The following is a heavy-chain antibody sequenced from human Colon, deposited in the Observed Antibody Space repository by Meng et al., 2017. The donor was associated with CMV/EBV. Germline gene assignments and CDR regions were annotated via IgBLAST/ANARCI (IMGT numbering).Heavy chain of an antibody. CDR1: GFTFSSHS. CDR3: AGDGYSTDFTGMDV. J-gene: IGHJ6*02. D-gene: IGHD5-12*01. Sequence: GESLMIYCESSGFTFSSHSMNWVCQAPGQGLEWVSYISTSSSTIYYADSVKGRFHISRDNAKNSLYLQMNSLIGEDTAVYYCAGDGYSTDFTGMDVWGQGTTVTVSS. CDR2: ISTSSSTI. V-gene: IGHV3-48*04.